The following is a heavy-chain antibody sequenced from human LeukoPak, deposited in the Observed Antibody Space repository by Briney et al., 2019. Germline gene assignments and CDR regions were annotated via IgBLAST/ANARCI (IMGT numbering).Heavy chain of an antibody. J-gene: IGHJ4*02. D-gene: IGHD2-2*01. CDR3: ARTEEAPAAILFDY. V-gene: IGHV4-34*01. Sequence: SETLSLTCAVYGGSFSGYYWSWIRQPPGKGLEWIGEINHSGSTNYNPSLKSRVTISVDKSKNQFSLKLSSVTAADTAVYYCARTEEAPAAILFDYWGQGTLVTVSS. CDR1: GGSFSGYY. CDR2: INHSGST.